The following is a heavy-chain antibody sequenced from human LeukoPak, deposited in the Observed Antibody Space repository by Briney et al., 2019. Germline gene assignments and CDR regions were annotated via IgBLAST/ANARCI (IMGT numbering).Heavy chain of an antibody. J-gene: IGHJ6*02. Sequence: SGGSLRLSCAASGFTVSSYCMSWVRRAPGKGLVWVSRISPDGTSTAYADPVKGRFTISRDNAQNMLFLQMNGLRVDDTAVYYCLRYALMDVWGQGTLVTVPS. CDR2: ISPDGTST. V-gene: IGHV3-74*01. CDR1: GFTVSSYC. CDR3: LRYALMDV. D-gene: IGHD2-2*01.